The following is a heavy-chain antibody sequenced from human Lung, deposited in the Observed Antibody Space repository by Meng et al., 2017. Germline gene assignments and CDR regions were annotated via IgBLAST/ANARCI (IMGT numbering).Heavy chain of an antibody. J-gene: IGHJ4*02. CDR2: IYHGGDT. D-gene: IGHD6-19*01. CDR3: ASWIYSCGWQ. Sequence: GELQGSGPGLVRRWGTLSLACVVSGGYISSIDWWSWVRQPPGKGLEWIGEIYHGGDTNYNPSLKSRVTIAIDRSKNQFSLKLSSVTAADTAVYYCASWIYSCGWQWGQGTLVTVSS. V-gene: IGHV4/OR15-8*02. CDR1: GGYISSIDW.